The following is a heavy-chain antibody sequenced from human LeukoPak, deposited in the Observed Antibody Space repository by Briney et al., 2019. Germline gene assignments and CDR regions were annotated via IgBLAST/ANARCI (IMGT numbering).Heavy chain of an antibody. D-gene: IGHD5-24*01. CDR2: MNPNSGNT. V-gene: IGHV1-8*03. J-gene: IGHJ5*02. CDR3: ARRRDGYNSDWFGP. CDR1: GYMFIGYY. Sequence: GASVKVSCKASGYMFIGYYIHWVRQAPGQGLEWMGWMNPNSGNTGYAQKFQGRVTITRDTSITTAYMELSSLRSEDTAVYYCARRRDGYNSDWFGPWGQGTLVTVSS.